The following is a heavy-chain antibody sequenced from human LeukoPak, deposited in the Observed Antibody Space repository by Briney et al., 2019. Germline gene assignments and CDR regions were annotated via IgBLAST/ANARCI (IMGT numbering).Heavy chain of an antibody. CDR3: ALGDILTGYWAEYFVY. CDR2: IYGYNGNT. CDR1: GYTFTTYG. D-gene: IGHD3-9*01. V-gene: IGHV1-18*01. J-gene: IGHJ4*02. Sequence: ASVKVSCKTSGYTFTTYGLTWVRQAPGQGLEWMGWIYGYNGNTNYAPKFQDRVTMTTDTSTKTAYMGLKNLRSDDTAMYYCALGDILTGYWAEYFVYWGQGTLITVSS.